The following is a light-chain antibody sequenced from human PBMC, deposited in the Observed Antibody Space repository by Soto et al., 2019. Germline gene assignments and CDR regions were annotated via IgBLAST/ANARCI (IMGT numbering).Light chain of an antibody. CDR2: DAS. Sequence: EIVLTQSPATLSLSPGERATLSCRASQSVSSYLAWYQQKPGQAPRLLIYDASNRATGIPARFSGSGSGTDFTITISSLEPEDFSVYYCQHRSTWQGFGQGTKLEIK. CDR3: QHRSTWQG. V-gene: IGKV3-11*01. J-gene: IGKJ2*01. CDR1: QSVSSY.